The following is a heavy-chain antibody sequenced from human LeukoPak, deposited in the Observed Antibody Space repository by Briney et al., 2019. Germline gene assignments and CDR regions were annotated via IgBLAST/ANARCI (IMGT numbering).Heavy chain of an antibody. D-gene: IGHD6-25*01. Sequence: PGGSLRLSCAASRFTFSSYAMGWVRQAPGKGLEWVSAISGSGGSTYYADSVKGRFTISRDNSKNTLYLQMNSLRAEDTAVYYCAKGSQRRAALDYWGQGTLVTVSS. CDR3: AKGSQRRAALDY. J-gene: IGHJ4*02. CDR1: RFTFSSYA. V-gene: IGHV3-23*01. CDR2: ISGSGGST.